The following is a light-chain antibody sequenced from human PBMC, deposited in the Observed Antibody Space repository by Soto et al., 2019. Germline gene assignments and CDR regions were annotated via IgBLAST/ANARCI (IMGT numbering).Light chain of an antibody. Sequence: QSVLAQPPSVSAARGQRVTISCSGSRSNMGNNYLSGSRQLAGTAPKLAIYDNNKRPAGIPDRISGSKSGTAATLGITGLQTGDEADYYCGTWDNSRGADVFGPGTKGTGL. J-gene: IGLJ1*01. V-gene: IGLV1-51*01. CDR2: DNN. CDR3: GTWDNSRGADV. CDR1: RSNMGNNY.